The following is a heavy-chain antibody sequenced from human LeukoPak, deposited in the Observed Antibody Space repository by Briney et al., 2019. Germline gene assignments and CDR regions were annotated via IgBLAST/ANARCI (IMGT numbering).Heavy chain of an antibody. D-gene: IGHD2-2*01. CDR3: VKEHCSSTSCFYFDD. J-gene: IGHJ4*02. Sequence: GGSLRLFCSASGFTFSNFGMHWVRQAPGKGLEYVSAISGNGGSTHYADSVKGRFTISRDNSKNTLYLQMTSLKAEDTAVYYCVKEHCSSTSCFYFDDWGQGTLVTVAS. V-gene: IGHV3-64D*06. CDR2: ISGNGGST. CDR1: GFTFSNFG.